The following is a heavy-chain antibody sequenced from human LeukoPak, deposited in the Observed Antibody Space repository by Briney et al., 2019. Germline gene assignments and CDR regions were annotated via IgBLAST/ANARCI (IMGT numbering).Heavy chain of an antibody. D-gene: IGHD3-10*01. CDR3: ARGGVTMVRGGGSFDI. J-gene: IGHJ3*02. CDR1: GGTFSSYA. V-gene: IGHV1-69*04. CDR2: IIPILGIA. Sequence: SVKVSCKASGGTFSSYAISWVRQAPGQGLEWMGRIIPILGIANYAQKFQGRVTITADKSTSTAYMELSSLRSEDTAVYYCARGGVTMVRGGGSFDIWGQGTMVTVSS.